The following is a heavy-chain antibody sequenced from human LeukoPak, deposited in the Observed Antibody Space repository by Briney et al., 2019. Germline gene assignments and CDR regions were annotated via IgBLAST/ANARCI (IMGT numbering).Heavy chain of an antibody. CDR3: ASEVGATRGFDY. D-gene: IGHD1-26*01. V-gene: IGHV4-34*01. Sequence: SETLSLTCAVYGGSFSGYYWSWIRQPPGKGLEWIGEISHSGSTNYNPSLKSRVTISVDTSKNQFSLKLSSVTAADTAVYYCASEVGATRGFDYWGQGTLVTVSS. CDR2: ISHSGST. CDR1: GGSFSGYY. J-gene: IGHJ4*02.